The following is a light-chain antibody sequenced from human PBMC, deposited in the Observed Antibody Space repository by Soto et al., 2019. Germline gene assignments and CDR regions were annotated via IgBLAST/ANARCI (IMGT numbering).Light chain of an antibody. CDR2: AAS. CDR1: QFINTF. J-gene: IGKJ4*01. Sequence: DIQMTQSPSSLSASVGDRVTITCRASQFINTFLNWYQQKPREAPKLLIYAASSLQRGVSSRFSGSGSDTVFTLTITNLQPEDCATYYCHQSYSQPLTFGGGTKVDIK. CDR3: HQSYSQPLT. V-gene: IGKV1-39*01.